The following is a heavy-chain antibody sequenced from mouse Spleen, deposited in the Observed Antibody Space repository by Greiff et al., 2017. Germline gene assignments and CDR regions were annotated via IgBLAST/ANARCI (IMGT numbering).Heavy chain of an antibody. Sequence: QVQLKESGAELVKPGASVKLSCKASGYTFTSYWMHWVKQRPGQGLEWIGEINPSNGRTNYNEKFKSKATLTVDKSSSTAYMQLSSLTSEDSAVYYCHIYYDYDYAMDYWGQGTSVTVSS. CDR3: HIYYDYDYAMDY. D-gene: IGHD2-4*01. V-gene: IGHV1S81*02. CDR1: GYTFTSYW. J-gene: IGHJ4*01. CDR2: INPSNGRT.